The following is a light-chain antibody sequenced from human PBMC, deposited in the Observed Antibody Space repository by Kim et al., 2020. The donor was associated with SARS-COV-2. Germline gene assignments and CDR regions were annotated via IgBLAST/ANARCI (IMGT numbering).Light chain of an antibody. CDR2: DTS. J-gene: IGKJ1*01. V-gene: IGKV3D-20*01. CDR1: QTVTNY. Sequence: EIVLTQSPATLSLSPGERATLSCGASQTVTNYLAWYQQKPGLAPRLVIYDTSIRATGIPDRFIASGSGTDFTLSIYRLEPEDFAVYYCQHYDKSPRWTFGQGTKVDIK. CDR3: QHYDKSPRWT.